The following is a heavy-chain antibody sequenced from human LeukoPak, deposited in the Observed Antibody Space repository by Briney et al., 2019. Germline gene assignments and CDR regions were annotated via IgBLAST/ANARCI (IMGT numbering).Heavy chain of an antibody. J-gene: IGHJ4*02. CDR1: GYTFTNYY. Sequence: GASVKVSCKASGYTFTNYYINWVRQAPGQGLEWMGWISAYNGNTNYAQKFQGRVTMTTDTSTSTAYMELRSLKSDDTAVYYCAREAPYSSDDYWGQGTPVTVSS. D-gene: IGHD6-25*01. V-gene: IGHV1-18*01. CDR3: AREAPYSSDDY. CDR2: ISAYNGNT.